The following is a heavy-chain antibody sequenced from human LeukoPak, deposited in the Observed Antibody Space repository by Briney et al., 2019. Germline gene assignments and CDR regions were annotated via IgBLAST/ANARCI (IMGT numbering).Heavy chain of an antibody. J-gene: IGHJ5*02. D-gene: IGHD4-11*01. CDR2: FDPEDSET. V-gene: IGHV1-24*01. CDR3: ATSLTTLGWFDP. CDR1: GYTLTELS. Sequence: ASVKVSCKVSGYTLTELSMHWVRQAPGKGLEWMGGFDPEDSETIYAQKFQGRVTMTEDTSTDTAYMELSSLRSEDTAVYYCATSLTTLGWFDPWGQGTLVTVSS.